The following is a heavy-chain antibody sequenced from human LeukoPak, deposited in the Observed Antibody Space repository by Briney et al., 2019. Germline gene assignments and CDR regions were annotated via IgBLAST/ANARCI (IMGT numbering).Heavy chain of an antibody. CDR1: GFTFSSYW. V-gene: IGHV3-74*01. J-gene: IGHJ6*03. CDR2: INSDGSST. CDR3: ARDHIAAGGTANYYYYYYMDV. D-gene: IGHD6-13*01. Sequence: GGSLRLSCAASGFTFSSYWMHWVRQAPGKGLVWVSRINSDGSSTSYADSVKGRFTISRDNAKNTLYLQMNSLRAEDTAVYYCARDHIAAGGTANYYYYYYMDVWGKGTTVTISS.